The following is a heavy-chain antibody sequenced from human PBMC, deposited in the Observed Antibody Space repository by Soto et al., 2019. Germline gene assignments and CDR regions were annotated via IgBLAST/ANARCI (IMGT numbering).Heavy chain of an antibody. V-gene: IGHV1-3*01. CDR2: INAGNGNT. J-gene: IGHJ6*02. CDR1: GYTFTSYA. CDR3: ARDMLVAAAAPRYYYYGMDV. Sequence: QVQLVQSGAEVKKPGASVKVSCKASGYTFTSYAMHWVRQAPGQRLEWMGWINAGNGNTKYSQKFQGRVTITRDTSESTAYMELSSLRSEDTAVYYCARDMLVAAAAPRYYYYGMDVWGQGQTVTVSS. D-gene: IGHD6-13*01.